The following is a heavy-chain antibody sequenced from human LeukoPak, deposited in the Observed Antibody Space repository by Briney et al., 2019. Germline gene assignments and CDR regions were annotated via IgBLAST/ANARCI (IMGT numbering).Heavy chain of an antibody. CDR2: MYPNSGAT. CDR1: GYTFTAYY. V-gene: IGHV1-2*02. Sequence: GASVKVSCKASGYTFTAYYIHWMRQAPGQGLEWMGWMYPNSGATKYAQQFQGRVTLTRDTSISTVYLELSSLVSDDTAVYYCARGSSNNWFDPWGQGTLVTVSS. J-gene: IGHJ5*02. CDR3: ARGSSNNWFDP.